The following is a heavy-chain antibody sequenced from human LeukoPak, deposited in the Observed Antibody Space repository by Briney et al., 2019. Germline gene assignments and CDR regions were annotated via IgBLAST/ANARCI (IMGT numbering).Heavy chain of an antibody. V-gene: IGHV3-74*01. CDR3: ARDYGDYSRYYFDY. CDR2: INSDGSST. CDR1: GFTFSSYW. J-gene: IGHJ4*02. Sequence: PGGSLRLSCASSGFTFSSYWMHWVRQAPRKGLVWVSRINSDGSSTSYADSVKGRFTISRDNAKNTLYLQMNSLRAEDTAVYYCARDYGDYSRYYFDYWGQGTLVTVSS. D-gene: IGHD4-17*01.